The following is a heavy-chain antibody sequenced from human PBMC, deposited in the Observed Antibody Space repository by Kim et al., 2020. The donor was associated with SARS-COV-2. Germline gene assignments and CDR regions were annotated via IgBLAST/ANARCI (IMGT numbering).Heavy chain of an antibody. V-gene: IGHV4-34*01. CDR3: ARIAGIAVAEYWYFDL. D-gene: IGHD6-19*01. Sequence: SETLSLTCAVYGGSFSGYYWSWIRQPPGKGLEWIGEINHSGSTNYNPSLKSRVTISVDTSKNQFSLKLSSVTAADTAVYYCARIAGIAVAEYWYFDLWGRGTLVTVSS. CDR1: GGSFSGYY. J-gene: IGHJ2*01. CDR2: INHSGST.